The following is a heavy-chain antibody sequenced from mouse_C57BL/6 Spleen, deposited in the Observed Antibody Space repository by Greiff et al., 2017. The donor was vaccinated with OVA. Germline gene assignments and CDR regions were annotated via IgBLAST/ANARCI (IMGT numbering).Heavy chain of an antibody. D-gene: IGHD3-3*01. Sequence: VQLQQSGTELVKPGASVKLSCKASGYTFTSYWMHWVKQRPGQGLEWIGNINPSNGGTNYNEKFKSKATLTVDKSSSTAYMQLSSLTSEDSAVYYCARERRDEGTWFAYWGQGTLVTVSA. CDR3: ARERRDEGTWFAY. V-gene: IGHV1-53*01. J-gene: IGHJ3*01. CDR1: GYTFTSYW. CDR2: INPSNGGT.